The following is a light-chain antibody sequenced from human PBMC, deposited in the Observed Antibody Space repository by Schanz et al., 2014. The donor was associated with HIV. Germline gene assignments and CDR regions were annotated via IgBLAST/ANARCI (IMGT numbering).Light chain of an antibody. Sequence: EIVLTQFPGTLSLSPGERGTLSCRASQTLSSSHLAWYQHKPGQAPRLLIYGASSRATGIPDRFSGSGSGTDFSLTISRLEPEDFAVYYCHQYGSSPRTFGQGTKVEI. V-gene: IGKV3-20*01. CDR2: GAS. CDR3: HQYGSSPRT. J-gene: IGKJ1*01. CDR1: QTLSSSH.